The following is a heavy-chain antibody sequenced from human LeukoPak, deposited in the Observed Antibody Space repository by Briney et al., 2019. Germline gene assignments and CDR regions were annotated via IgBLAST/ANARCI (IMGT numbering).Heavy chain of an antibody. V-gene: IGHV3-7*01. J-gene: IGHJ4*02. CDR3: AREAYYDFWSVDY. D-gene: IGHD3-3*01. Sequence: SGGSLRLSCAASGFTFSSYWMSWVRQAPGKGLEWVANIKQDGSEKYYVDSVKGRFTISRDNAKNSLYLQMNSLRAEDTAVYYCAREAYYDFWSVDYWGQGTLVTVSS. CDR1: GFTFSSYW. CDR2: IKQDGSEK.